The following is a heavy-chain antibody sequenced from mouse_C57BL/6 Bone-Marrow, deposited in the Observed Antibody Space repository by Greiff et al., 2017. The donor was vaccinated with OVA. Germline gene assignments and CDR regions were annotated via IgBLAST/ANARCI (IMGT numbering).Heavy chain of an antibody. D-gene: IGHD3-2*02. J-gene: IGHJ3*01. Sequence: VKLQESGAELVRPGASVTLSCKASGYTFTDYEMHWVKQTPVHGLEWIGAIDPETGGTAYNQKFKGKAILTADKSSSTAYMELRSLTSEDSAVYYCTREAAAQATWFAYWGQGTLVTVSA. CDR2: IDPETGGT. CDR3: TREAAAQATWFAY. V-gene: IGHV1-15*01. CDR1: GYTFTDYE.